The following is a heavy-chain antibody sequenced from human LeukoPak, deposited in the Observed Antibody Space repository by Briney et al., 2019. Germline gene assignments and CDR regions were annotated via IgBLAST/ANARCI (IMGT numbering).Heavy chain of an antibody. CDR3: VKGQEVVYAPTFDY. V-gene: IGHV3-64D*09. CDR1: GFTFSSYA. D-gene: IGHD2-8*02. CDR2: IGTNGIST. J-gene: IGHJ4*02. Sequence: QTGGSLRLSCSASGFTFSSYAIHWVRQAPGKGLEYVSSIGTNGISTYYADSVTGRFTISRDNSKNSLYLQMSSLRAEDTAVYYCVKGQEVVYAPTFDYWGQGTLVTVSS.